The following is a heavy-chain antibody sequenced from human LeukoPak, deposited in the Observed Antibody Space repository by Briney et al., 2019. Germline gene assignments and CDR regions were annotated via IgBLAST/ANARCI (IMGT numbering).Heavy chain of an antibody. Sequence: SETLSLTCTVDGGSINSYYWSWIWQPAGKGLEWIGRIYSSGTTIYNSTLKSRVTRSVDTSKTQMSLKLNSVAAADTAVYYCARSMYYEFWSGPFDYWGQGILVTVSS. D-gene: IGHD3-3*01. CDR1: GGSINSYY. J-gene: IGHJ4*02. CDR3: ARSMYYEFWSGPFDY. V-gene: IGHV4-4*07. CDR2: IYSSGTT.